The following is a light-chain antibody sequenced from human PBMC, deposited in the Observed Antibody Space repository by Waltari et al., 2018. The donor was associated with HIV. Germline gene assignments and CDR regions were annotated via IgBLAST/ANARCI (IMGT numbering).Light chain of an antibody. CDR2: QDT. CDR3: QVWDRGTAV. CDR1: ALTDKY. Sequence: SYDLTQPLSVSVSPGETASITCSGDALTDKYAYWYQPQPGQSPLLVIYQDTQRPSGIPERFSGSSSGNTAALTISGTQPMDEADYFCQVWDRGTAVFGGGTKVTVL. V-gene: IGLV3-1*01. J-gene: IGLJ2*01.